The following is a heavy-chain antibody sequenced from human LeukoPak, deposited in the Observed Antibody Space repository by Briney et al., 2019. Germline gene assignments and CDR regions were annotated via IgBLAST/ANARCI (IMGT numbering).Heavy chain of an antibody. V-gene: IGHV3-23*01. Sequence: GGSLRLSCAASGFTFSSYAMSWVRQAPGKGLEWVSTISGSGGSTYYADSVKGRFTISRDNSKNTLYLQMNSLRAEDTAVYYCAKATYASSWNLYFDYWGQGTLVTVSS. CDR1: GFTFSSYA. CDR2: ISGSGGST. D-gene: IGHD6-13*01. CDR3: AKATYASSWNLYFDY. J-gene: IGHJ4*02.